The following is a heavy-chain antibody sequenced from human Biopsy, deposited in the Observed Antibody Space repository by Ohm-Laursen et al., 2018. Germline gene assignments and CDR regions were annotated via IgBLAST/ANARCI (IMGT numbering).Heavy chain of an antibody. D-gene: IGHD2-2*01. CDR2: ITSGSSYI. CDR1: GFSFTTFS. CDR3: AKQHPALSDEGDWFDS. Sequence: SLRLSCAAPGFSFTTFSMEWVRQAQGKGLERVASITSGSSYIYYADSVKGRFTISRDNPKDFLYQQMNSHRADNSSVYFCAKQHPALSDEGDWFDSWGQGTLVIVSS. V-gene: IGHV3-21*01. J-gene: IGHJ5*01.